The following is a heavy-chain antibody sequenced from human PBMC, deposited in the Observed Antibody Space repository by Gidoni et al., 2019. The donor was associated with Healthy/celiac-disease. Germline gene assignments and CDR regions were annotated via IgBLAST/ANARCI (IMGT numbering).Heavy chain of an antibody. V-gene: IGHV1-69*06. D-gene: IGHD1-7*01. CDR1: GGPFSSYA. J-gene: IGHJ4*02. Sequence: QVQLVQSGAEVKKPGSSVKVSCHASGGPFSSYAIRSLRQAPGQGLEWMGGIIPIFGTANYAQKFQGRVTITADKSTSTAYMELSSLRSEDTAVYYCASATAYNWNYGRPTRNYSFDYWGQGTLVTVSS. CDR3: ASATAYNWNYGRPTRNYSFDY. CDR2: IIPIFGTA.